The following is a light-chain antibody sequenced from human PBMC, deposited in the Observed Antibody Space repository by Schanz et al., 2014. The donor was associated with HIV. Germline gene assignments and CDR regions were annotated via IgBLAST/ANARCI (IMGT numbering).Light chain of an antibody. CDR3: AAWDDSLNGVV. J-gene: IGLJ2*01. V-gene: IGLV1-40*01. CDR2: GNI. CDR1: SSNIGAGYD. Sequence: QSVLTQPPSVSGAPGQRVTISCTGSSSNIGAGYDVHWYQQLPGTAPKLLIYGNINRPSGVPDRFSGSKSGTSASLAISGLQSEDEASYYCAAWDDSLNGVVFGGGTKLTVL.